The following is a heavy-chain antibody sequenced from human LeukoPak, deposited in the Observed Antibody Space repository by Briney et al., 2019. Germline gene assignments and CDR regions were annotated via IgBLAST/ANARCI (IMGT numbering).Heavy chain of an antibody. CDR2: ISAYNGNT. J-gene: IGHJ3*02. CDR3: ARGGFEDSSSSGAFDI. Sequence: ASVTVSCMASGYTFTSYGISWVRPAPGQGLEWVGWISAYNGNTNYAQKLQGRVTMTTDTSTSTAYMELRSLRSDDTAVYYCARGGFEDSSSSGAFDIWGQGTMATVSS. V-gene: IGHV1-18*01. CDR1: GYTFTSYG. D-gene: IGHD6-6*01.